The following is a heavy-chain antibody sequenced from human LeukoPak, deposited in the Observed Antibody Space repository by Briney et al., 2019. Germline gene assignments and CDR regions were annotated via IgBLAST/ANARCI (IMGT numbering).Heavy chain of an antibody. V-gene: IGHV3-48*03. CDR2: ISSSGSTI. CDR3: AKSMDILTGYLWSLDY. Sequence: GGSLRLSCAASGFTFSSYEMNWVRQAPGKGLEWVSYISSSGSTIYYADSVKGRFTISRDNSKNTLYLQMNSLRAEDTAVYYCAKSMDILTGYLWSLDYWGQGTLVTVSS. CDR1: GFTFSSYE. J-gene: IGHJ4*02. D-gene: IGHD3-9*01.